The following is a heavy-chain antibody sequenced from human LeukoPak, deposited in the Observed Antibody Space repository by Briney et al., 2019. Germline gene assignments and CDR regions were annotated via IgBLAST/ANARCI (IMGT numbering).Heavy chain of an antibody. V-gene: IGHV3-23*01. CDR1: GFTFSSYA. D-gene: IGHD5-12*01. J-gene: IGHJ3*01. Sequence: PGGSLRLSCAASGFTFSSYAMSWVRQAPGKGQEWVATVSGSGESTYYADSVKGRFTISRDNSKNTLYLHMNSLRAEDTALYYCAKGRDGFNYHAFDVWGQGTMVTVSS. CDR3: AKGRDGFNYHAFDV. CDR2: VSGSGEST.